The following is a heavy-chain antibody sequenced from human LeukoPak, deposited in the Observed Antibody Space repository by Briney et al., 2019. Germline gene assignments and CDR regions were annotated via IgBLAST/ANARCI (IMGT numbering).Heavy chain of an antibody. V-gene: IGHV4-34*01. J-gene: IGHJ3*02. CDR1: GGSFSGYY. D-gene: IGHD3-10*01. CDR3: ARLFDYYADAFDI. CDR2: INHSGST. Sequence: SETLSLTCAVYGGSFSGYYWSWIRQPPGKGLEWIGEINHSGSTNYNPSLKSRVTISVDTSKNQFSLKLSSVTAADTAVYYCARLFDYYADAFDIWGQGTMVTVSS.